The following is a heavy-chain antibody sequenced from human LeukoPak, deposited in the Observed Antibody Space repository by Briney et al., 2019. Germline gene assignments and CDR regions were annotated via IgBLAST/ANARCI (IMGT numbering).Heavy chain of an antibody. CDR3: ARGGNYYGSGSYYPRNWFDP. CDR1: GGTFISYA. J-gene: IGHJ5*02. Sequence: SVKVSCKASGGTFISYAISWVRQAPGQGLEWMGGIIPIFGTANYAQKFQGRVTITADESTSTAYMELSSLRSEDTAVYYCARGGNYYGSGSYYPRNWFDPWGQGTLVTVSS. D-gene: IGHD3-10*01. CDR2: IIPIFGTA. V-gene: IGHV1-69*13.